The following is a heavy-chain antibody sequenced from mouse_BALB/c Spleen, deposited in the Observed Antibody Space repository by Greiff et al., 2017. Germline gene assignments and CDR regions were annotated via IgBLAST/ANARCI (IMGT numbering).Heavy chain of an antibody. V-gene: IGHV1-4*02. CDR1: GYTFTSYT. CDR3: AGPAY. Sequence: VQRVESAAELARPAASVKMSCKATGYTFTSYTMYWVKQRLGRGMEWIGYINPSSGYNEYNQKFKDKTTFTADKSSSTAYMQLSSLTSEDSAVDYWAGPAYWGQGTLVTVSA. CDR2: INPSSGYN. J-gene: IGHJ3*01.